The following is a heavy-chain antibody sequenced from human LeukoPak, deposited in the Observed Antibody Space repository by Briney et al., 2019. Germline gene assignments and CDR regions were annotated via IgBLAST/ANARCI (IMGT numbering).Heavy chain of an antibody. Sequence: PGGSLRLSCAASGFTFSSYNMNWVRQAPGKGREWVSYISSSGSTIYYADSVKGRFTISRDNAKNTLNLQMNSLRAEDTAVYYCARDLGQYYDTSDNWFDPWGQGTLVTVSS. CDR1: GFTFSSYN. D-gene: IGHD3-22*01. J-gene: IGHJ5*02. V-gene: IGHV3-48*04. CDR2: ISSSGSTI. CDR3: ARDLGQYYDTSDNWFDP.